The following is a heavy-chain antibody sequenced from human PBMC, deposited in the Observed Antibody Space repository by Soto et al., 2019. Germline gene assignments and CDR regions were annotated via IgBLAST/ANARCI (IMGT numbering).Heavy chain of an antibody. J-gene: IGHJ3*02. CDR2: IYYSGST. Sequence: QVQLQESGPGLVKPSETLSLTCTVSGGSISGYYWSWIRQPPGKGLEWNGYIYYSGSTNYNPSLTRHVTISVDTANNQFSLKLTSVTAADTAVYYCARHVGSHWYWAFDIWGQGTVVTVSS. D-gene: IGHD2-8*02. CDR3: ARHVGSHWYWAFDI. V-gene: IGHV4-59*08. CDR1: GGSISGYY.